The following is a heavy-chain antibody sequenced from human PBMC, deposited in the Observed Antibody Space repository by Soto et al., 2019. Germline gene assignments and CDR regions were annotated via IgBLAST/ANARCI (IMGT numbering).Heavy chain of an antibody. J-gene: IGHJ4*02. Sequence: QVQLVQSGAEVKKPGSSVKVSCKASGVTFSSETISWVRQAPGHGLEWVGGIIPLFGTANYAQKFQGRVTITADESTITLDMELSSLRSADTAVYYCATEVGDNRASPFGSWGQGTLVSVSS. D-gene: IGHD2-21*01. CDR3: ATEVGDNRASPFGS. CDR1: GVTFSSET. V-gene: IGHV1-69*01. CDR2: IIPLFGTA.